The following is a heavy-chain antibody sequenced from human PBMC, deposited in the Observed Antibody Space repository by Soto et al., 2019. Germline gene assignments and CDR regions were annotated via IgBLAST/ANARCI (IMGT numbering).Heavy chain of an antibody. V-gene: IGHV1-24*01. CDR2: FDPEDGET. CDR1: GYTLTELS. Sequence: ASVKVSCKVSGYTLTELSMHWVRQAPGKGLEWMGGFDPEDGETIYAQKFQGRVTMTEDTSTDTAYMELSSLRSEDTAVYYCATGGLLWFGEFEAFDIWGQGTMVTVSS. J-gene: IGHJ3*02. CDR3: ATGGLLWFGEFEAFDI. D-gene: IGHD3-10*01.